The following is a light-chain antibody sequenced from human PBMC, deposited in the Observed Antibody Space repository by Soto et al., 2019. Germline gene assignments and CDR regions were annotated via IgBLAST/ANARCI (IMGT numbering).Light chain of an antibody. J-gene: IGKJ1*01. CDR1: QNISSY. Sequence: DIQMTQSPSSLSASVGDRVTITCRASQNISSYLNWYQQKPGKAPQLLIYATSSLQTGVPSRCSASGSGTDISLVISDLHPDDSATYYCQQGYSSRWTSGGGTKVEI. CDR3: QQGYSSRWT. V-gene: IGKV1-39*01. CDR2: ATS.